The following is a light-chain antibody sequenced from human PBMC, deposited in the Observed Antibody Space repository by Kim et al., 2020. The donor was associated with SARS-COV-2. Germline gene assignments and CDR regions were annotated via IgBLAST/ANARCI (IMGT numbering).Light chain of an antibody. CDR2: DAS. J-gene: IGKJ4*01. V-gene: IGKV3-11*01. CDR1: QSVSSY. Sequence: SPGERATLSCRASQSVSSYFAWYQQKPGQAPRLLIYDASNRATSIPARFSGSGSGTDFTLTISSLEPEDFAVYYCQQRSNWPPLTFGGGTKVDIK. CDR3: QQRSNWPPLT.